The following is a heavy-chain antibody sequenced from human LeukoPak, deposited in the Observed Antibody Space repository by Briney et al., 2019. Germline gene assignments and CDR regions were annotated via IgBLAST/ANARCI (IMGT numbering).Heavy chain of an antibody. CDR1: GGSISSYY. CDR3: ARHPLLRGVTYDYYYYMDV. CDR2: INHSGST. J-gene: IGHJ6*03. V-gene: IGHV4-34*01. D-gene: IGHD3-10*01. Sequence: SETLSLTCTVSGGSISSYYWSWIRQPPGKGLEWIGEINHSGSTNYNPSLKSRVTISVDTSKNQFSLKLSSVTAADTAVYYCARHPLLRGVTYDYYYYMDVWGKGTTVTISS.